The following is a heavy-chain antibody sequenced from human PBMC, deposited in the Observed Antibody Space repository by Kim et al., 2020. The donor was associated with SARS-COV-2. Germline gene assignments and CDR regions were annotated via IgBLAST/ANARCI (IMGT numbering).Heavy chain of an antibody. CDR1: GFTFNNYA. D-gene: IGHD2-21*02. CDR3: AKSDCGGDCRLVNS. CDR2: ISSDDTT. V-gene: IGHV3-23*01. J-gene: IGHJ4*02. Sequence: GGSLRLSCAASGFTFNNYAMNWVRQAPGKGLEWVSTISSDDTTYYADSVKGRFTISRDNPKNTLSLQMNGLRAEDTAIYYFAKSDCGGDCRLVNSWGQGT.